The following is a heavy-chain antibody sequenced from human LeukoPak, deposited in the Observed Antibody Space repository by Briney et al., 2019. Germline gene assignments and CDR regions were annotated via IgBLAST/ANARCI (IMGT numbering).Heavy chain of an antibody. CDR3: ARNQAVAANRGAFDI. CDR1: GYSISSNNW. Sequence: PSDTLSLTCAVSGYSISSNNWWAWIRQPPGKGLEWIGYIYYSGSTYYNPYNPSLTSRVTMSVDTSKNQFSLKLDSVTEIDTAMYYCARNQAVAANRGAFDIWGQGTMVTVSS. V-gene: IGHV4-28*01. CDR2: IYYSGST. J-gene: IGHJ3*02. D-gene: IGHD6-19*01.